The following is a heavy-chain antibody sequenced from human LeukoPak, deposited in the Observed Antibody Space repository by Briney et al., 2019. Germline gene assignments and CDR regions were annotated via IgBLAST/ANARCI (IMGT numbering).Heavy chain of an antibody. D-gene: IGHD2-15*01. CDR3: ARTIVVVVAATHYFDY. Sequence: SETLSLTCTVSGGSISSYYWSWIRQPPGKGLEWIGYIYYSGSTNYNPSLKSRVTISVDTSKNQFSLNLRSVTAADTAVYYCARTIVVVVAATHYFDYWGQGTLVTVSS. V-gene: IGHV4-59*01. J-gene: IGHJ4*02. CDR2: IYYSGST. CDR1: GGSISSYY.